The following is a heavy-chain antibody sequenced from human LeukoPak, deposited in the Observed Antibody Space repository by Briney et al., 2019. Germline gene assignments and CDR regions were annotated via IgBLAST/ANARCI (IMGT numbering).Heavy chain of an antibody. J-gene: IGHJ6*02. CDR2: IKQDGSEK. Sequence: GGSLRLSCAASGFTFSSYWMSWVRQAPGKGLEWVANIKQDGSEKYYVDSVKGRFTISRDNAKNSLYLQMNSLRAEDTAVYYCAREIDCSSTSCYYYYGMDAWGQGTTVTVSS. CDR1: GFTFSSYW. CDR3: AREIDCSSTSCYYYYGMDA. V-gene: IGHV3-7*01. D-gene: IGHD2-2*01.